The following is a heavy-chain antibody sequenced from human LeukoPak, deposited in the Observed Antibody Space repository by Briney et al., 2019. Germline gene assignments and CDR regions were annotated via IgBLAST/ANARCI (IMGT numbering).Heavy chain of an antibody. Sequence: ASVQVSCKVCGYTLTELPIHGVRQATGRGLEGLGGFDPYDGETVYAQMFQGRVTMTEGTSSDTASMELSSLRSEDTAVYYCATGTSGSYYVGIVRPIDYWGQGTLVTVSS. J-gene: IGHJ4*02. V-gene: IGHV1-24*01. CDR1: GYTLTELP. D-gene: IGHD1-26*01. CDR2: FDPYDGET. CDR3: ATGTSGSYYVGIVRPIDY.